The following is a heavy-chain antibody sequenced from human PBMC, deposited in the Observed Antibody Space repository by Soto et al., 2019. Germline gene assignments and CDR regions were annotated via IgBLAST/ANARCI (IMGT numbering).Heavy chain of an antibody. D-gene: IGHD3-10*01. CDR2: INPIVSMS. CDR1: GDTFSFYT. J-gene: IGHJ4*02. Sequence: QVQLVQSGTEVKKPGSSVKVSCKASGDTFSFYTINWVRQAPGLGLEWVGRINPIVSMSNYAQKFQGRVSMTADKSTTTAYMDLRSLRSDDTTMYFCAASYGSGYRAFDYWGQGALVIVYS. CDR3: AASYGSGYRAFDY. V-gene: IGHV1-69*02.